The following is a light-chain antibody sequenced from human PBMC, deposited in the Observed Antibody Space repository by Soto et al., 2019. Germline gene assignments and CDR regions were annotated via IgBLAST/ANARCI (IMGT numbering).Light chain of an antibody. CDR2: DVS. J-gene: IGLJ1*01. CDR3: SSYTSSSTPYV. CDR1: SSDVGGYNY. V-gene: IGLV2-14*03. Sequence: VLAQPASVSGSPGQSITISCTGTSSDVGGYNYVSWYQQHPGKAPKLMIYDVSNRPSGVSNRFSGSKSGNTASLTISGLQAEDEADYCCSSYTSSSTPYVFGTGTKVTVL.